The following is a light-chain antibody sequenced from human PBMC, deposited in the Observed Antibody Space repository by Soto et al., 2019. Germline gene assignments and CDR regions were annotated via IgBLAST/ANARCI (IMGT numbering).Light chain of an antibody. V-gene: IGKV1-39*01. J-gene: IGKJ4*01. CDR1: QSISNY. CDR3: QQSYSTPFT. Sequence: DIQMTQSPSSLSASVGDRVTITCRASQSISNYLNWYQQKPGKAPKLLMYTTSSLQSGVPSRFRGSASGTDFTLTISSLQPEDFATYYCQQSYSTPFTFGGGTKVEIK. CDR2: TTS.